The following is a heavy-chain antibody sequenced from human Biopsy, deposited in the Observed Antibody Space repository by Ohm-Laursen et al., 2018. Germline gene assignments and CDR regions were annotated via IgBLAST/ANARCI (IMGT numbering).Heavy chain of an antibody. V-gene: IGHV4-59*01. Sequence: SETLSLTCTVSGDSISSYYWSWIWQPPGKGLLWIGYVYYTGSTDYNPSLQSRVTISVDTSKNHFSLRLRSVTPADTAIYYCARDRGYYSDRTVPGYFDLWGRGTLVTVSS. D-gene: IGHD3-22*01. CDR2: VYYTGST. CDR3: ARDRGYYSDRTVPGYFDL. CDR1: GDSISSYY. J-gene: IGHJ2*01.